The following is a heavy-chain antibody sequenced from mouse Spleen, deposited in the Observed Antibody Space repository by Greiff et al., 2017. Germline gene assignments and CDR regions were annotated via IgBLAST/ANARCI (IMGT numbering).Heavy chain of an antibody. CDR2: INPNNGGT. Sequence: EVQLQQSGPELVKPGASVKISCKASGYTFTDYYMNWVKQSHGKSLEWIGDINPNNGGTSYNQKFKGKATLTVDKSSSTAYMELRSLTSEDSAVYYCARNMITTYAMDYWGQGTSVTVSS. CDR3: ARNMITTYAMDY. D-gene: IGHD2-4*01. V-gene: IGHV1-26*01. J-gene: IGHJ4*01. CDR1: GYTFTDYY.